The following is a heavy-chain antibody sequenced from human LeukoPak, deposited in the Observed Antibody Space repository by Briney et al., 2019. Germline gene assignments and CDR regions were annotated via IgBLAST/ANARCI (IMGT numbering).Heavy chain of an antibody. CDR3: ARAGTGAAFDI. CDR2: INHSGST. V-gene: IGHV4-34*01. Sequence: RTSETLSLTCAVYGGSFSGYYWSWIRPPPGKGLEWIGEINHSGSTNYNPSLKSRVTISVDTSKNQFSLKLSSVTAADTAVYYCARAGTGAAFDIWGQGTMVTVSS. CDR1: GGSFSGYY. D-gene: IGHD7-27*01. J-gene: IGHJ3*02.